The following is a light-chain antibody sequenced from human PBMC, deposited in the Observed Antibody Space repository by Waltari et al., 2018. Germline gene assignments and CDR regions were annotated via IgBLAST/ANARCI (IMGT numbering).Light chain of an antibody. J-gene: IGLJ1*01. CDR1: AFPRPF. V-gene: IGLV3-25*03. CDR2: KDT. CDR3: LTADISGAYLYV. Sequence: SYELTQPPSVSVSPGQTARITCYGDAFPRPFAYWYQQKPGQAPVLAIYKDTERPSGIPERLSDLRSGRTVAFTISGGHAGDGTDFYLLTADISGAYLYVYCTGTTVPAL.